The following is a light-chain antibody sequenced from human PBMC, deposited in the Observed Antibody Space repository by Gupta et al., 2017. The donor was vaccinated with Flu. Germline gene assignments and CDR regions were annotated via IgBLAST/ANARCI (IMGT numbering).Light chain of an antibody. J-gene: IGLJ3*02. CDR3: SSYAGSNYFWV. V-gene: IGLV2-8*01. CDR1: SSDVGGYNY. Sequence: QSALTQPPSAAGSPGQSVAISCTGTSSDVGGYNYVSLYQQHPGKAPKLMIYEVSKRPSGFPDRFSGSMSGNTASLTVSELQAEDYADYYCSSYAGSNYFWVFGGGTKLTVL. CDR2: EVS.